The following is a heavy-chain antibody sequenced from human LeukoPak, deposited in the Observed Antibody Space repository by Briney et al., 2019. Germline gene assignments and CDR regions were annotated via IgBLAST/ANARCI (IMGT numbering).Heavy chain of an antibody. D-gene: IGHD2-21*02. CDR2: IYYSGST. CDR1: GGSISSYY. CDR3: AREQYCGGDCYAGYFQH. V-gene: IGHV4-59*01. Sequence: PSETLSLTCTVSGGSISSYYWSWIRQPPGKGLEWIGYIYYSGSTNYNPSLKSRVTISVDTSKNQFSLKLSSVTAADTAVYYCAREQYCGGDCYAGYFQHWGRGTLVTVSS. J-gene: IGHJ1*01.